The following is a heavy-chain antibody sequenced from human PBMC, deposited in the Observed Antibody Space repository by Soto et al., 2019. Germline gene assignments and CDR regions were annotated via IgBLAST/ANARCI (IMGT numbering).Heavy chain of an antibody. V-gene: IGHV4-34*01. CDR2: INHSGST. Sequence: QVQLQQWGAGLLKPSETLSLTCAVYGGSFSGYYWSWIRQPPGKGLEWIGEINHSGSTNYNPSLKSRVTISVDTSKNKFSRKLSSVTAGDTAVYYCARSLGRAIAVAGTFDYWGKGTLVTVSS. CDR1: GGSFSGYY. D-gene: IGHD6-19*01. CDR3: ARSLGRAIAVAGTFDY. J-gene: IGHJ4*02.